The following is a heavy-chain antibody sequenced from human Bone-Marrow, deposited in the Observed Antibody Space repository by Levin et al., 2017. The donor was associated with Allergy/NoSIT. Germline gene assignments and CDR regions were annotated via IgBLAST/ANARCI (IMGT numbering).Heavy chain of an antibody. Sequence: PGGSLRLSCAASGFTFSSYAMNWVRQAPGKGLEWVSIIGGSGGFTYYADSVRGRFTISRDNSKNTLYLQMNSLRAEDTAVYYCAKTIVAAGLAYWGQGTLVTVSS. V-gene: IGHV3-23*01. CDR2: IGGSGGFT. D-gene: IGHD6-13*01. CDR1: GFTFSSYA. CDR3: AKTIVAAGLAY. J-gene: IGHJ4*02.